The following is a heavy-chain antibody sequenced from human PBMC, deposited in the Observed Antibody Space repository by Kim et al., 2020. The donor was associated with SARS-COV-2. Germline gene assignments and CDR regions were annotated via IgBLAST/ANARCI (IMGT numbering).Heavy chain of an antibody. Sequence: GGSLRLSCAASGFTFSDYAMSWVRQAPGKGLEWVAGISGSGDNTYYADSVKGRFTISRDNSKNTLYLQMNSLRDEDTAVYYCAKEGGGYEHFGMDVWGQGTTVTVSS. CDR1: GFTFSDYA. J-gene: IGHJ6*02. D-gene: IGHD1-26*01. V-gene: IGHV3-23*01. CDR3: AKEGGGYEHFGMDV. CDR2: ISGSGDNT.